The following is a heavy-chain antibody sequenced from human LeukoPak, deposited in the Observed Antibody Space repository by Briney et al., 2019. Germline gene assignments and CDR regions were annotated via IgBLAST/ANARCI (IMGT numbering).Heavy chain of an antibody. D-gene: IGHD6-19*01. CDR2: INHSGST. V-gene: IGHV4-34*01. CDR1: GGSFSGYY. CDR3: ARDPMSAVAGQEADY. J-gene: IGHJ4*02. Sequence: SETLSLTCAVYGGSFSGYYWSWIRQPPGKGLEWIGEINHSGSTNYNPSLKSRVTISVDTSKNQLSLKLSSVTAADTAVYYCARDPMSAVAGQEADYWGQGTLVTVSS.